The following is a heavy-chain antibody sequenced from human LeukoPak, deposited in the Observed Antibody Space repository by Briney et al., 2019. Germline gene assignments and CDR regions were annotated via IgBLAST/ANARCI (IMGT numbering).Heavy chain of an antibody. CDR2: ISGSGGST. Sequence: GGSLRLSCAASGFTFSSYAMSWVRQAPGKGLEWVSAISGSGGSTYYADSVKGRFTISRDNSKNTLYLQMNSLRSEDTAVYYCARGHGQLVGLYNWFDPWGQGTLVTVSS. V-gene: IGHV3-23*01. D-gene: IGHD6-6*01. CDR1: GFTFSSYA. J-gene: IGHJ5*02. CDR3: ARGHGQLVGLYNWFDP.